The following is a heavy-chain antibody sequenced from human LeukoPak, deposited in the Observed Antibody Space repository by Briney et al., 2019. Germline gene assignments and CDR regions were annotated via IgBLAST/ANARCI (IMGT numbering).Heavy chain of an antibody. Sequence: SSETLSLTCTVSGGSISSYYWSWIRQPAGKGLEWIGRIYTSGSTNYNPSLKSRVTMSVDTSKNQFSLKLSSVTAADTAVYYCASDSSSWFIRYWGQGALVTVSS. CDR3: ASDSSSWFIRY. D-gene: IGHD6-13*01. J-gene: IGHJ4*02. CDR1: GGSISSYY. V-gene: IGHV4-4*07. CDR2: IYTSGST.